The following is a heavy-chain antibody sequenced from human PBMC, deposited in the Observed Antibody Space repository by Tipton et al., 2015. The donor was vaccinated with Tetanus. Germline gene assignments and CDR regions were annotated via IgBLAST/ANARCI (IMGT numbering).Heavy chain of an antibody. D-gene: IGHD2-21*02. Sequence: AAGGFSFGDFTMAWVRQPPGKGPEWVSSISSVGNYIYYADSVKGRFIISRDNAKNSLYLQMNSLRAEDTAVYYCARDPVVVTAIPYYFDSWGQGTVVSVSS. J-gene: IGHJ4*02. CDR3: ARDPVVVTAIPYYFDS. CDR2: ISSVGNYI. V-gene: IGHV3-21*06. CDR1: GFSFGDFT.